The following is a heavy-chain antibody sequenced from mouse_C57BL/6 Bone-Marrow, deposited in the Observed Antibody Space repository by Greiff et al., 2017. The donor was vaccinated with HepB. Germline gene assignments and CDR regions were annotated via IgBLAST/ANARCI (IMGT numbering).Heavy chain of an antibody. J-gene: IGHJ3*01. D-gene: IGHD4-1*01. CDR2: INPYNGGT. CDR1: GYTFTDYY. V-gene: IGHV1-19*01. Sequence: VQLQQSGPVLVKPGASVKMSCKASGYTFTDYYMNWVKQSHGKSLEWIGVINPYNGGTSYNQKFKGKATLTVDKSSSTAYMELNSLTSEDSAVYYCARSGNWWFAYWGQGTLVTVSA. CDR3: ARSGNWWFAY.